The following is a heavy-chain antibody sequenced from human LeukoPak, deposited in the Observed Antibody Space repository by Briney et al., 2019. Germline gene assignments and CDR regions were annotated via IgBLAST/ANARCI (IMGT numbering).Heavy chain of an antibody. CDR1: GGSVSSTNW. CDR3: AREGGFYRPLDY. J-gene: IGHJ4*02. V-gene: IGHV4-4*02. Sequence: KPSETLSLTCGVSGGSVSSTNWWTWIRQPPGKGLEWIGEVHLDGRTNFNPSLKSRLTMSVDLSENHVSLKLTSVTAADTAVYYCAREGGFYRPLDYLGQGTLVTVSS. D-gene: IGHD6-25*01. CDR2: VHLDGRT.